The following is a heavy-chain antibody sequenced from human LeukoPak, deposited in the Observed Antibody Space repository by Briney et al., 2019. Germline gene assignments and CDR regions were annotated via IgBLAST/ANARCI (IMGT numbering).Heavy chain of an antibody. Sequence: GGSLRLSCAASGFTFSSYGMHWVRQAPGRGLEWVAVIWYDGSNKYYADSVKGRFTISRDNSKNTLYLQMNSLRAEDTAVYYCAKDRSAWYYDSSGYYHFDYWGQGTLVTVSS. CDR1: GFTFSSYG. CDR3: AKDRSAWYYDSSGYYHFDY. V-gene: IGHV3-33*06. D-gene: IGHD3-22*01. J-gene: IGHJ4*02. CDR2: IWYDGSNK.